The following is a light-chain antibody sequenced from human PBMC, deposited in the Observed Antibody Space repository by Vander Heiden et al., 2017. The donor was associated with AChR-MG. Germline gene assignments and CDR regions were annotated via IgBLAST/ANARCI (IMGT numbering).Light chain of an antibody. CDR2: GNS. Sequence: QSVLTQPPSVSGAPGQRFTTSCTGSSANIGAGYDVHWYQQLPGTAPNFRIDGNSNRPSGVPDRFSGYKSGTSASLAITGLQAEDEADYYCQSYDSSLSGPVVFGGGTKLTVL. CDR3: QSYDSSLSGPVV. J-gene: IGLJ2*01. V-gene: IGLV1-40*01. CDR1: SANIGAGYD.